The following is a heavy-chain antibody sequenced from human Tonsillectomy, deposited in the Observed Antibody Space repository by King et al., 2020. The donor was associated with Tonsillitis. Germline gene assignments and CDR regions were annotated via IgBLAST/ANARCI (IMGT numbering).Heavy chain of an antibody. CDR2: MNPNSGNT. CDR3: ARRKGVVVVPAASVSHCWFDP. J-gene: IGHJ5*02. D-gene: IGHD2-2*01. CDR1: GYTFTSYD. V-gene: IGHV1-8*02. Sequence: QLVQSGAEVKKPGASVKVSCKASGYTFTSYDINWVRQATGQGLEWMGWMNPNSGNTGYAQKFQGRVTMTRNTSISTAYMELSSLRAEDTAVYYCARRKGVVVVPAASVSHCWFDPGGQGTLVTVSS.